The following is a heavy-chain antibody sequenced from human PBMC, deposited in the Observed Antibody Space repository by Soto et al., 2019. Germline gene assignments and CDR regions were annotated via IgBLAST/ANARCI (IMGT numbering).Heavy chain of an antibody. CDR1: GGSISSGGYY. V-gene: IGHV4-31*03. D-gene: IGHD3-3*01. Sequence: SETLSLTCTVSGGSISSGGYYWSWIRQHPGKGLEWIGYIYYSGSTYYNPSLKSRVTISVDTSKNQFSLKLSSVTAADTAVYYCARGPGYDFWSGYYPDYWGQGTLVTVSS. CDR3: ARGPGYDFWSGYYPDY. J-gene: IGHJ4*02. CDR2: IYYSGST.